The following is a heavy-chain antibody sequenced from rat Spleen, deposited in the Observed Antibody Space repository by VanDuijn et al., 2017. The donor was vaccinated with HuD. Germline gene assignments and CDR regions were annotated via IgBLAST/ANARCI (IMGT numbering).Heavy chain of an antibody. CDR3: ARHTTNYGLFGY. Sequence: EVQLVESGGGLVQPGRSLKLSCAASGFTFSDYKMAWVRQAPKKGLEWVATISYDGRSTYYRDSVKGRFTISIDTAKRTLYLQMDSLRSEEKATYYCARHTTNYGLFGYWGQGVMVTVSS. D-gene: IGHD1-11*01. J-gene: IGHJ2*01. V-gene: IGHV5-7*01. CDR1: GFTFSDYK. CDR2: ISYDGRST.